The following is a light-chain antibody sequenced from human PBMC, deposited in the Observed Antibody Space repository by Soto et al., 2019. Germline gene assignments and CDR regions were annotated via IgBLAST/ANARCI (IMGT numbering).Light chain of an antibody. V-gene: IGKV2D-29*01. J-gene: IGKJ4*01. CDR2: EVS. CDR3: MQSVQFPRT. CDR1: QGLLGSDGKTY. Sequence: DIVITQTPVSLSVTPGQAASISCRSSQGLLGSDGKTYLSWYLQKPGHPPQLLIFEVSNHFSGVSDRFSGSGSGTDFTLKISRVEAEDVGVYYCMQSVQFPRTFGGGTKVDIK.